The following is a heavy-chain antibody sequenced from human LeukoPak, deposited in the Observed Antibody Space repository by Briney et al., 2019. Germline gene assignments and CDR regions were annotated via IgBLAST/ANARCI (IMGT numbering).Heavy chain of an antibody. CDR3: ARDATAHYYYGMDV. V-gene: IGHV3-7*01. CDR2: IKQDGSEK. J-gene: IGHJ6*02. CDR1: GFTFNSYT. D-gene: IGHD2-21*02. Sequence: GRSLRLSCAASGFTFNSYTMHWVRQAPGKGLEWVANIKQDGSEKYYVDSVKGRFTISRDNAKNSLYLQMNSLRAEDTAVYYCARDATAHYYYGMDVWGQGTTVTVSS.